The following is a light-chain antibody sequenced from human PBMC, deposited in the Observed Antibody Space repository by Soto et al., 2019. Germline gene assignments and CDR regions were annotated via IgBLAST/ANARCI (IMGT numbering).Light chain of an antibody. J-gene: IGLJ2*01. CDR2: DVI. CDR3: SSYTSVIAVV. Sequence: QSALTQPASVSGSPGQSITISCTGTSNDIGPYNYVSWYQQHPGKAPKLLIYDVINRPSGVSDRFSGSKSGRTASLTISGLQAEDEADYYCSSYTSVIAVVFGGGTQLTVL. CDR1: SNDIGPYNY. V-gene: IGLV2-14*03.